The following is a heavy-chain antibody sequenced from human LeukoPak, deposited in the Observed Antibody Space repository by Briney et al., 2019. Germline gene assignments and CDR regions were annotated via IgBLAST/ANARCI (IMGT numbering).Heavy chain of an antibody. CDR1: GFTFSSYD. D-gene: IGHD6-19*01. J-gene: IGHJ4*02. V-gene: IGHV3-13*01. CDR2: IGTAGDT. CDR3: ARASHSSGWRYYFDY. Sequence: PGGSLRLSCAASGFTFSSYDMHWVRQATGKGLEWVSAIGTAGDTYYPGSVKGRFTISRENAKNSLYLQMNSLRAGDTAVYYCARASHSSGWRYYFDYWGQGTLVTVSS.